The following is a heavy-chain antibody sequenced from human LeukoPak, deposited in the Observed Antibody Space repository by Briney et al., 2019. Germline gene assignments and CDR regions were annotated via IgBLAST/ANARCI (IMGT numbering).Heavy chain of an antibody. CDR3: ARDRGVSGPDFDY. J-gene: IGHJ4*02. D-gene: IGHD3-3*01. Sequence: GGSLRLSCAASGFTFTNAWMSWVRQAPGKGLEWVSAISTTSSYIYYADSVKGRFTMSRDNAKDSLYLQMNSLRVEDTAVYYCARDRGVSGPDFDYWGQGTLVTVSS. V-gene: IGHV3-21*01. CDR1: GFTFTNAW. CDR2: ISTTSSYI.